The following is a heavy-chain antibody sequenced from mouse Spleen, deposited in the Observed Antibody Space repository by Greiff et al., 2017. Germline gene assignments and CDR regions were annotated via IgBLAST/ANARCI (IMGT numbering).Heavy chain of an antibody. CDR2: ISSGSSTI. CDR3: ARFYYGLYYFDY. Sequence: DVKLVESGGGLVKPGGSLKLSCAASGFTFSDYGMHWVRQAPEKGLEWVAYISSGSSTIYYADTVKGRFTISRDNAKNTLFLQMTSLRSEDTAMYYCARFYYGLYYFDYWGQGTTLTVSS. CDR1: GFTFSDYG. D-gene: IGHD1-2*01. J-gene: IGHJ2*01. V-gene: IGHV5-17*01.